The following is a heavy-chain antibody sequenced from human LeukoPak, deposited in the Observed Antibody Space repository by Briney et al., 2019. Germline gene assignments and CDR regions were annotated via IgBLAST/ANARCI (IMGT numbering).Heavy chain of an antibody. CDR1: GYTFTSYY. V-gene: IGHV1-2*06. D-gene: IGHD5-18*01. CDR2: INPNSGGT. CDR3: ARDFEVQLWSNHDAFDI. J-gene: IGHJ3*02. Sequence: GASVKVSCKASGYTFTSYYMHWVRQAPGQGLEWMGRINPNSGGTNYAQKFQGRVTMTRDTSISTAYMELSRLRSDDTAVYYCARDFEVQLWSNHDAFDIWGQGTMVTVSS.